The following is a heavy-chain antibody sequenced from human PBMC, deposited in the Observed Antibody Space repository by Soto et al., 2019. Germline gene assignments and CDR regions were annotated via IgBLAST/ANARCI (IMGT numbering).Heavy chain of an antibody. CDR3: ARESHPFYYGSGTYLAAFDI. CDR2: IKQDGSEK. D-gene: IGHD3-10*01. CDR1: GSTFSSYW. J-gene: IGHJ3*02. V-gene: IGHV3-7*01. Sequence: GGSPRLSCAASGSTFSSYWMSWVRQAPGKGLEWVANIKQDGSEKYYVDSVKGRFTISRDNAKNSLYLQMNSLRAEDTAVYYCARESHPFYYGSGTYLAAFDIWGQGTVVTVS.